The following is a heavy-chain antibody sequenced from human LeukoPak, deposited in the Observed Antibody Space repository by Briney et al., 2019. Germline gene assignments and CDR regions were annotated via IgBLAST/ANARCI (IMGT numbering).Heavy chain of an antibody. Sequence: GGPLRLSCVASGFSFGNYAMSWVRQAPGKGLQWVSQISGTGGATWYAGFARDRFTISRDNSKKTLYLQMSGLRVEDTAMYYCVKDPRDTYGTNWFVSWGQGTLLIVSS. CDR2: ISGTGGAT. CDR3: VKDPRDTYGTNWFVS. D-gene: IGHD2-21*01. J-gene: IGHJ5*01. CDR1: GFSFGNYA. V-gene: IGHV3-23*01.